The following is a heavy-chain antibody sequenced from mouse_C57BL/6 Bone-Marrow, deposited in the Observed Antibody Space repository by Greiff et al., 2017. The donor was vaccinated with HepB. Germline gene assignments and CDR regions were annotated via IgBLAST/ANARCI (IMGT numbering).Heavy chain of an antibody. D-gene: IGHD1-1*01. Sequence: EVNVVESEGGLVQPGSSMKLSCTASGFTFSDYYMAWVRQVPEKGLEWVANINYDGSSTYYLDSLKSRFIISRDNATNILYLQMSSLKSEDTATYYCARESYYGSSYWYFDVWGTGTTVTVSS. CDR1: GFTFSDYY. V-gene: IGHV5-16*01. CDR3: ARESYYGSSYWYFDV. J-gene: IGHJ1*03. CDR2: INYDGSST.